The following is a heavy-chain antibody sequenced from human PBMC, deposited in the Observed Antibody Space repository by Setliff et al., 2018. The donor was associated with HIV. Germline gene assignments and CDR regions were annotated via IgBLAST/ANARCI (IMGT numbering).Heavy chain of an antibody. CDR1: GYTFTNYY. J-gene: IGHJ3*02. D-gene: IGHD3-22*01. CDR2: INPSGGRT. V-gene: IGHV1-46*01. Sequence: ASVKVSCKASGYTFTNYYIHWVRQAPGQGLEWMGLINPSGGRTSYVQKFQGRLTMTRDTSRSTVYMELSSLRSEDTAVYYCARCYYDSSGPTDAFDIWGQGTVVTVSS. CDR3: ARCYYDSSGPTDAFDI.